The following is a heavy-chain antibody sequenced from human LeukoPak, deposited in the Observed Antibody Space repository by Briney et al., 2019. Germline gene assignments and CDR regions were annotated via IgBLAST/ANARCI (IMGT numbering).Heavy chain of an antibody. CDR1: GFTFDDYA. J-gene: IGHJ4*02. D-gene: IGHD3-22*01. Sequence: SLRLSCAASGFTFDDYAMHWVRQAPGKGLEWVSGISWNSGSIAYADSVKGRFTISRDNAKNSLYLQMNSLRAEDTALYYCTKERAGGPYDSSGYYVDWGQGNLVTVSS. CDR3: TKERAGGPYDSSGYYVD. CDR2: ISWNSGSI. V-gene: IGHV3-9*01.